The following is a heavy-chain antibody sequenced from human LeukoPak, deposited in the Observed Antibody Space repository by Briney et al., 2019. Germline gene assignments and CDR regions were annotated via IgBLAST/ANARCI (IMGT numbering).Heavy chain of an antibody. CDR1: GFTFTTYS. CDR2: ISRSSTST. J-gene: IGHJ6*02. Sequence: GGSLRLSCTASGFTFTTYSMNWVCQAPGKGLEWVSYISRSSTSTNYADSVKGRFTISRDNAKNSLYLQMNSLRAEDTAVYYCARGHYGMDVWGQGTTVTVSS. CDR3: ARGHYGMDV. V-gene: IGHV3-48*04.